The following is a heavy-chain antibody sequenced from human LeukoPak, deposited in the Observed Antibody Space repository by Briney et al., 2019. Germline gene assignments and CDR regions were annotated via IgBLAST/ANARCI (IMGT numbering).Heavy chain of an antibody. CDR1: GFTFSSYG. V-gene: IGHV3-33*01. Sequence: GGSLRLSCAASGFTFSSYGMHWVRQAPGKGLEWVAVIWYDGSNKYYADSVKGRFTISRDNSKNTLYLQMNSLRAEDTAVYYCARDRRPCSSTSCRVYYYYGMDVWGQGTTVTVSS. CDR3: ARDRRPCSSTSCRVYYYYGMDV. CDR2: IWYDGSNK. J-gene: IGHJ6*02. D-gene: IGHD2-2*01.